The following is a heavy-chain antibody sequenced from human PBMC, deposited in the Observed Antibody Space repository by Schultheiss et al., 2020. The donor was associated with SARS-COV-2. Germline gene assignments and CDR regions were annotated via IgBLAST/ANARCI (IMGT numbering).Heavy chain of an antibody. D-gene: IGHD5-12*01. CDR3: ARGGGYDSRLDY. Sequence: SQTLSLTCVISGDSVSSNSAAWTWIRQSPSRGLEWLGRTNYRSKWYSNYALSVKSRMIINPDTSKNQFSLQLNSVTPEDTAVYYCARGGGYDSRLDYWGQGTLVTVSS. CDR1: GDSVSSNSAA. V-gene: IGHV6-1*01. CDR2: TNYRSKWYS. J-gene: IGHJ4*02.